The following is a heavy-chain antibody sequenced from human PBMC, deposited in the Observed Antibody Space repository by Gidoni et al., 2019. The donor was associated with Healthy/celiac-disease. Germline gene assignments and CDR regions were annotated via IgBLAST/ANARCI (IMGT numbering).Heavy chain of an antibody. CDR1: GFTFSSYW. Sequence: EVQLVESGGGLVQPGGSLRLSCAASGFTFSSYWMSWVRQAPGKGLEWVANIKQDGSEKYYVDSVKGRFTISRDNAKNSLYLQMNSLRAEDTAVYYCARDPYSSSWSYGMDVWGQGTTVTVSS. D-gene: IGHD6-13*01. CDR2: IKQDGSEK. J-gene: IGHJ6*02. CDR3: ARDPYSSSWSYGMDV. V-gene: IGHV3-7*01.